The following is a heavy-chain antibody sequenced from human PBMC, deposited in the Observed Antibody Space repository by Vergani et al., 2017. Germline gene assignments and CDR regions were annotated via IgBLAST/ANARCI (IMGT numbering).Heavy chain of an antibody. D-gene: IGHD6-19*01. V-gene: IGHV4-39*01. Sequence: QVQLVESEGGVVQPGRSLTLSCVASGFTFSSHGMHWVRQAPGKGLEWIASIYYSGSTYYNPSLKSRVTISVDTSKNQFSLKLSSVTAADTAVYFCARHSTVEWLVKLGWIDPWGQGILVTVSS. J-gene: IGHJ5*02. CDR3: ARHSTVEWLVKLGWIDP. CDR1: GFTFSSHGMH. CDR2: IYYSGST.